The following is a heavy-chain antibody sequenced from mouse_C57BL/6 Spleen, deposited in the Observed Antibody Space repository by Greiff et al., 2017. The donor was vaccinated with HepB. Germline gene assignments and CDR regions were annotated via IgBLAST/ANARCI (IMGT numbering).Heavy chain of an antibody. CDR2: IHPNSGST. CDR3: ARITTVVAKGAY. Sequence: QVQLKQPGAELVKPGASVKLSCKASGYTFTSYWMHWVKQRPGQGLEWIGMIHPNSGSTNYNEKFKSKATLTVDKSSSTAYMQLSSLTSEDSAVYYCARITTVVAKGAYWGQGTLVTVSA. D-gene: IGHD1-1*01. CDR1: GYTFTSYW. J-gene: IGHJ3*01. V-gene: IGHV1-64*01.